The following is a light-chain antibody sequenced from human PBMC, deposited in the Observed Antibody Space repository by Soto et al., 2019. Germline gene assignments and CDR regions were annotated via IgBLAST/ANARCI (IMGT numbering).Light chain of an antibody. CDR1: QDIMNY. Sequence: DIQMIQSPSSLSASVGDRVTITCQASQDIMNYLNWYQQKPGKAPKLLIYDVSNLETGVPSRFSGSGSGTHFSLTISSLQPEDVATYYCQHYDHLPPLTFGGGTRVQIK. V-gene: IGKV1-33*01. CDR2: DVS. CDR3: QHYDHLPPLT. J-gene: IGKJ4*01.